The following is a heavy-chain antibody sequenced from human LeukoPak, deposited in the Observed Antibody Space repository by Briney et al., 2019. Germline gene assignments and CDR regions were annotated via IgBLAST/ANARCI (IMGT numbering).Heavy chain of an antibody. CDR2: ISYDGSNK. V-gene: IGHV3-30-3*01. CDR3: ASGKSSGTQEN. D-gene: IGHD6-19*01. CDR1: GFTFSSYA. J-gene: IGHJ4*02. Sequence: GGSLRLSCAASGFTFSSYAMHWVRQAPVKGLEWVAVISYDGSNKYYADSVKGRFTISRDNSKNTLYLQMNSLRAEDTAVYYCASGKSSGTQENWGQGTLVTVSS.